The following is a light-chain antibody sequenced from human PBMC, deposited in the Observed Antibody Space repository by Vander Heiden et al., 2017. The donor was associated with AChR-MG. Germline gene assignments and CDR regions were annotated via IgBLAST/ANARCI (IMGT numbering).Light chain of an antibody. CDR3: QQCSSGLS. V-gene: IGKV1-39*01. CDR1: QSVANY. CDR2: YAS. Sequence: DIQLTQSPASLSASVGDRVTITCRTRQSVANYLNWYHQKPGKAPTLLISYASILHSGVPSRFSGSGSQTDFTLTITGLQPEDFGTYYCQQCSSGLSFGHGTKV. J-gene: IGKJ1*01.